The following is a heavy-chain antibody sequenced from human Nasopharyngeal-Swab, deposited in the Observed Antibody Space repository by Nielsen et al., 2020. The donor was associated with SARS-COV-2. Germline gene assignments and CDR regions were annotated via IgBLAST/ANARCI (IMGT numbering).Heavy chain of an antibody. D-gene: IGHD2-21*02. CDR3: AKVVRGYCGGDCPDWYFDL. J-gene: IGHJ2*01. CDR1: GFTFSSYA. CDR2: ISGSGGST. V-gene: IGHV3-23*01. Sequence: GESLKISCAASGFTFSSYAMSWVRQAPGKGLEWVSAISGSGGSTYYADSVKGRFTISRDNSKNTLYLQMNSLRAEDTAVYYCAKVVRGYCGGDCPDWYFDLWAVAPWSLSPQ.